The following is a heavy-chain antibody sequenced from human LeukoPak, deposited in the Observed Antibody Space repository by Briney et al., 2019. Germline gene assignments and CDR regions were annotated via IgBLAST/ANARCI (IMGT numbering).Heavy chain of an antibody. CDR2: ISYDGSNK. V-gene: IGHV3-30-3*01. CDR1: GFTFSSYA. J-gene: IGHJ3*02. Sequence: PGGSLRLSCAASGFTFSSYAMHWVRQAPGKGLEWVAVISYDGSNKYYADSVKGRFTISRDNSKNTLYLQMNSLRAEDTAVYYCARSGIAVAGTVSDAFDIWGQGTMVTVSS. D-gene: IGHD6-19*01. CDR3: ARSGIAVAGTVSDAFDI.